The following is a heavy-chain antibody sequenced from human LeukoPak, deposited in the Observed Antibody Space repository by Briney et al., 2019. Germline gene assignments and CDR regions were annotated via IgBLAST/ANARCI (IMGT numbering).Heavy chain of an antibody. D-gene: IGHD1-1*01. Sequence: PGGSLRLSCAASGFTFRSYAMSWVRQAPGKGLEWVSGISGSGGSTYYADSVKGRFTISRDNSKNTLYLRMNSLRVEDTALYYCAKLRELVTYYYYYGLDVWGQGTTVTVSS. CDR3: AKLRELVTYYYYYGLDV. CDR1: GFTFRSYA. J-gene: IGHJ6*02. CDR2: ISGSGGST. V-gene: IGHV3-23*01.